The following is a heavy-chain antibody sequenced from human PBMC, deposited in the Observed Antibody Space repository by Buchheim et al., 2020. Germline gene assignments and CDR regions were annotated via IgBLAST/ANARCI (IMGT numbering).Heavy chain of an antibody. Sequence: QVQLVESGGGVVQPGRSLRLSCEASGFNFKDYGMHWVRQAPGKGLDWVALIWHDGGSKYYGDSVKGRFTISRDNSKNMMYLEMNTLRAEDTAVYYCARDISSSRYDCWGQGTL. D-gene: IGHD6-6*01. CDR2: IWHDGGSK. V-gene: IGHV3-33*01. CDR3: ARDISSSRYDC. CDR1: GFNFKDYG. J-gene: IGHJ4*02.